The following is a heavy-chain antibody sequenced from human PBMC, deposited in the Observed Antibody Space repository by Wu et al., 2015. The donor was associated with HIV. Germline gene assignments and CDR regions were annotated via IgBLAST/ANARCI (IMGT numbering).Heavy chain of an antibody. CDR3: ARDPQEVSGWYTH. CDR2: INPGSGDT. CDR1: GYTFTGYY. V-gene: IGHV1-2*02. D-gene: IGHD6-19*01. Sequence: QVQLVQSGAEVKKPGASVRVSCKTSGYTFTGYYIHWVRQAPGQGLEWMGWINPGSGDTSYSQKLQNRVTMTRDTSISTAYMELNRLRFDDTVVYYCARDPQEVSGWYTHWGQGTLVTVSS. J-gene: IGHJ4*02.